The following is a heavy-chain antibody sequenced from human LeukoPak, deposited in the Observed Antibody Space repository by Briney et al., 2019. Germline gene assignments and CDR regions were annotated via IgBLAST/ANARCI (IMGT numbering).Heavy chain of an antibody. Sequence: SETLSLTCTVSGGSISSYYWSWIRQPPGKGLEWIGYIYYSGSTNYNPSLKSRVTISVETSKNQFSLKLSSVTAADTAVYYCARVYSSGWPYYYGMDVWGQGTTVTVSS. V-gene: IGHV4-59*01. D-gene: IGHD6-19*01. J-gene: IGHJ6*02. CDR3: ARVYSSGWPYYYGMDV. CDR1: GGSISSYY. CDR2: IYYSGST.